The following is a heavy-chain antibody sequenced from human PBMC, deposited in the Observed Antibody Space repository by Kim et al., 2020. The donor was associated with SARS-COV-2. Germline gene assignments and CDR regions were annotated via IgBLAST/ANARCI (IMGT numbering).Heavy chain of an antibody. CDR3: ARDRGRYYGSGSYT. CDR1: GGSVSSGSYY. J-gene: IGHJ5*02. V-gene: IGHV4-61*01. CDR2: IYYSGST. Sequence: SETLSLTCTVSGGSVSSGSYYWSWIRQPPGKGLEWIGYIYYSGSTNYNPSLKSRVTISVDTSKNQFSLKLSSVTAADTAVYYCARDRGRYYGSGSYTWGQGTLVTVSS. D-gene: IGHD3-10*01.